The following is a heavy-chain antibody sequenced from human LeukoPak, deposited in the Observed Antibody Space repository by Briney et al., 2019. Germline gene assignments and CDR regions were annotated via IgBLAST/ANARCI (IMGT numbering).Heavy chain of an antibody. CDR2: IKQDGSNK. V-gene: IGHV3-7*01. Sequence: GGSLRLSCAASEFTFSSHWMSWVRQAPGKGLEWVANIKQDGSNKYYADSVKGRFTISRDNSKNTLYLQMNSLRAEDTAVYYCARVLSGRGSLYDYYYYMDVWGKGTTVTISS. CDR3: ARVLSGRGSLYDYYYYMDV. J-gene: IGHJ6*03. D-gene: IGHD3-10*01. CDR1: EFTFSSHW.